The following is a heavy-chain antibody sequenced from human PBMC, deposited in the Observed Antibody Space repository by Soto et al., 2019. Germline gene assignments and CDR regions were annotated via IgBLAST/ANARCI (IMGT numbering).Heavy chain of an antibody. V-gene: IGHV3-21*01. J-gene: IGHJ6*02. CDR2: ISSSSSYI. Sequence: PGGSLRLSCAASGFTFSSYSMNWVRQAPGKGLEWVSSISSSSSYIYYADSVKGRFTISRDNAKNSLYLQMNSLRAEDTAVYYCARDGVIVATINAEYYYGMDVWGQGTTVTVSS. CDR3: ARDGVIVATINAEYYYGMDV. CDR1: GFTFSSYS. D-gene: IGHD5-12*01.